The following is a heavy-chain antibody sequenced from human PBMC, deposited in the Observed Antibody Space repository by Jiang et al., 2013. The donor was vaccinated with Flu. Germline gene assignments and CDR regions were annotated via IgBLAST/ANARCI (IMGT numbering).Heavy chain of an antibody. CDR1: GYTFTSYA. CDR3: ARNSWELLDYYFDY. V-gene: IGHV1-3*01. J-gene: IGHJ4*02. D-gene: IGHD1-26*01. Sequence: KVSCKASGYTFTSYAMHWVRQAPGQRLEWMGWINAGNGNTKYSQKFRGRVTITRDTSASTAYMELSSLRSEDTAVYYCARNSWELLDYYFDYWGQGTLVTVSS. CDR2: INAGNGNT.